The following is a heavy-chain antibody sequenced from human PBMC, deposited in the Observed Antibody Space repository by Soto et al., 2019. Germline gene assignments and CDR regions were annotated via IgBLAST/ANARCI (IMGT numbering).Heavy chain of an antibody. D-gene: IGHD6-6*01. CDR1: GGSFSGYY. Sequence: SETLSLTCAVYGGSFSGYYWSWIRQPPWKGLEWIGEIKHSGSTNYNPSLKSRVTISVDTSKNQFSLKLSSVTAADTAVYYCARGRRRQLVLGNWFDPWGQGTLVTVSS. CDR3: ARGRRRQLVLGNWFDP. J-gene: IGHJ5*02. CDR2: IKHSGST. V-gene: IGHV4-34*01.